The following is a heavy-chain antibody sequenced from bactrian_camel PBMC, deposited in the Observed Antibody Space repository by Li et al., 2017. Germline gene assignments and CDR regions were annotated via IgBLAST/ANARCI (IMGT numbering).Heavy chain of an antibody. CDR2: IDADGTT. D-gene: IGHD6*01. CDR1: NYLHGRHF. J-gene: IGHJ6*01. V-gene: IGHV3S53*01. CDR3: AAGPGTRSTVVGGFCLWMFDEGSRGY. Sequence: HVQLVESGGGSVQAGESLTLSCTASNYLHGRHFIGWFRQTPGRERERVAAIDADGTTGYVDSVKDRFTISEDNAKNILYLQMNNLKPEDTAIYYCAAGPGTRSTVVGGFCLWMFDEGSRGYWGQGTQVTVS.